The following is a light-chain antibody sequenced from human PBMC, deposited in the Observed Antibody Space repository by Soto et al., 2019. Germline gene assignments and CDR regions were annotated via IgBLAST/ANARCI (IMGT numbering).Light chain of an antibody. V-gene: IGLV2-14*01. CDR2: EVS. CDR1: SRDVGGSNY. J-gene: IGLJ1*01. CDR3: SSYTSSNTLEV. Sequence: QSALIQPASVSGSPGQSITISCTGTSRDVGGSNYVSWYQRYPHRAPKLLIYEVSYRPSGVSSRFSGSKSGNTASLTISGLQAEDEADYYCSSYTSSNTLEVFGVGTKVTVL.